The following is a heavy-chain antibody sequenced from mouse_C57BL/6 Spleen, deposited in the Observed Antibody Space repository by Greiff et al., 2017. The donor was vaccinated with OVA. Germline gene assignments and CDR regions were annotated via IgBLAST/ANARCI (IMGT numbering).Heavy chain of an antibody. J-gene: IGHJ2*01. CDR3: ARESTTVVEGYYFDY. CDR1: GYAFSSSW. D-gene: IGHD1-1*01. V-gene: IGHV1-82*01. CDR2: IYPGDGDT. Sequence: VQLQQSGPELVKPGASVKISCKASGYAFSSSWMNWVKQRPGKGLEWIGRIYPGDGDTNYNGKFKGKATLTADKSSSTAYMQLSSLTSEDSAVYFCARESTTVVEGYYFDYWGQGTTLTVSS.